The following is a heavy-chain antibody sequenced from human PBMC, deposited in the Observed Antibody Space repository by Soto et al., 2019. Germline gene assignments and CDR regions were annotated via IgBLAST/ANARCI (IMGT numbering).Heavy chain of an antibody. J-gene: IGHJ5*02. V-gene: IGHV4-59*01. CDR1: GGSITSYY. CDR2: IYYSGIT. D-gene: IGHD5-18*01. CDR3: ATPPDLWLLTPDGGFDP. Sequence: TSETLSLTCTVSGGSITSYYWSWIRQPPGKGLEWIGYIYYSGITNYNPSLKSRVTISVDTSKNQFSLKLSSVTAADTAVYYCATPPDLWLLTPDGGFDPWGQGTLVTVSS.